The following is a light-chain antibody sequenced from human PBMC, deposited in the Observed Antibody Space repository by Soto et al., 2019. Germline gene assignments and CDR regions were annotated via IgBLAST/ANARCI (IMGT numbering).Light chain of an antibody. V-gene: IGKV1-9*01. CDR2: GAS. J-gene: IGKJ3*01. Sequence: DIQLTQSPSFLSASVGDRVTITCRASQDISSYLAWYQQKPGKASKLLIFGASTLQSGVPSRFSGSGSGTEFTLTISSLQHEDFATYYCQQLNSYSIFTFGPGTKVDI. CDR3: QQLNSYSIFT. CDR1: QDISSY.